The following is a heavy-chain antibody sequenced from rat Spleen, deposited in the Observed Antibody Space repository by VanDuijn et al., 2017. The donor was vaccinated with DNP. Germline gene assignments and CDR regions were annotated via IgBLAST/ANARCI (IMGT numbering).Heavy chain of an antibody. CDR2: ISYNGGTP. CDR1: GFTFNDYY. Sequence: EVLLVESDGGLVQPGRSLKLSCAVSGFTFNDYYMAWVRQAPAKGLEWVATISYNGGTPYYRDSVKGRFTISRDNAQSTLYLQMDSLRSEDTATYYCARHRTIMPYYYWYFDFWGPGTMVTVSS. CDR3: ARHRTIMPYYYWYFDF. J-gene: IGHJ1*01. V-gene: IGHV5-7*01. D-gene: IGHD1-12*01.